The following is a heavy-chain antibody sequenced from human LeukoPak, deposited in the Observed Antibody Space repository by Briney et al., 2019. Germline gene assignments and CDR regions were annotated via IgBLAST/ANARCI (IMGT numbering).Heavy chain of an antibody. J-gene: IGHJ4*02. Sequence: GGSLRLSCAASGFTFSSYAMSWVRQAPGKGLEWVAVISYDGSNKYYADPVKGRFTISRDNSKNTLYLQMNSLRAEDTAVYYCAREYYDFWSGYYGPLDYWGQGTLVTVSS. CDR2: ISYDGSNK. V-gene: IGHV3-30-3*01. D-gene: IGHD3-3*01. CDR3: AREYYDFWSGYYGPLDY. CDR1: GFTFSSYA.